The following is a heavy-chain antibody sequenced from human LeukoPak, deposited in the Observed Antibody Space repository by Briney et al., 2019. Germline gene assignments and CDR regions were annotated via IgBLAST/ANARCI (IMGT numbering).Heavy chain of an antibody. V-gene: IGHV4-39*01. Sequence: PSETLSLTCTASGGSISISTYYWGWIRQPPGKGLEWIGNIYYSGSAYYNPSLKSRVTISVDTSKNQFSLRLSSVTAADTAVYYCARQGYISGQGFRNNWFDPWGQGSLVTVSS. CDR2: IYYSGSA. J-gene: IGHJ5*02. CDR1: GGSISISTYY. CDR3: ARQGYISGQGFRNNWFDP. D-gene: IGHD6-19*01.